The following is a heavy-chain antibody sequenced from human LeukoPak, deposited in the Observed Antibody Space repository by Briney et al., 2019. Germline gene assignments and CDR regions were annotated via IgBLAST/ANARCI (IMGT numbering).Heavy chain of an antibody. J-gene: IGHJ4*02. V-gene: IGHV3-7*05. CDR3: ARFRYYDSSGYYYYFDY. D-gene: IGHD3-22*01. Sequence: GGSLRLSCAASGFTFSRYWMSWVRQAPGKGLEWVANIKQDGSEKYYVDSVKGRFTISRDNAKNSLYLQMNSLRAEGTAVYYCARFRYYDSSGYYYYFDYWGQGTLVTVSS. CDR2: IKQDGSEK. CDR1: GFTFSRYW.